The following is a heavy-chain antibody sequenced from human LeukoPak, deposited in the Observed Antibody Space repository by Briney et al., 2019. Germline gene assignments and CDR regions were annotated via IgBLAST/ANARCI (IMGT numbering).Heavy chain of an antibody. CDR1: GFTFSSYA. Sequence: PGGSLRLSCAASGFTFSSYAMNWVRQAPGKGLEWVSYISSSGSTIYYADSVKGRFTISRDNANNSLYLQMNSLRAEDTAVYYCARDHNGPYTFDYWGQGTLVTVSS. V-gene: IGHV3-48*03. D-gene: IGHD2-2*02. CDR3: ARDHNGPYTFDY. CDR2: ISSSGSTI. J-gene: IGHJ4*02.